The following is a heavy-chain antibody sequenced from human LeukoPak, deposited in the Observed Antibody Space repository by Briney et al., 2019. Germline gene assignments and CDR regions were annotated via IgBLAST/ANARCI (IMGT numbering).Heavy chain of an antibody. D-gene: IGHD4-23*01. J-gene: IGHJ4*02. CDR3: ARVGVDDSGNIIKYFFDY. V-gene: IGHV4-59*01. CDR2: IYYSGTA. Sequence: SETLSLTCTLSGGPISNYQWSWIRQPPGKGLEWIGNIYYSGTANYNPSLKSRVIISVDTSKNQFSLKLSPVTAADTAVHYCARVGVDDSGNIIKYFFDYWGQGTLVTVSS. CDR1: GGPISNYQ.